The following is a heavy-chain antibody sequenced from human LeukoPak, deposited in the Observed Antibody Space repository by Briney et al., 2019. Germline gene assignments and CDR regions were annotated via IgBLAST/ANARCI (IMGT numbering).Heavy chain of an antibody. Sequence: GGSLRLSCAASGFTFSSYAMHWVRQAPGKGLEWVAVISYDGSNKYYADSVKGRFTISRDNSKNTLYLQMNSLRAEDTAVYYCAKTPGCSGGSCPPFYFDYWGQGTLVTVSS. V-gene: IGHV3-30-3*02. CDR3: AKTPGCSGGSCPPFYFDY. CDR1: GFTFSSYA. CDR2: ISYDGSNK. D-gene: IGHD2-15*01. J-gene: IGHJ4*02.